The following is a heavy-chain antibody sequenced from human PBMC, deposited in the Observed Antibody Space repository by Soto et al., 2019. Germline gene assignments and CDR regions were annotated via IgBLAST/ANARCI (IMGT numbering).Heavy chain of an antibody. J-gene: IGHJ5*02. CDR3: ARGQSGDFWSGINWFDP. CDR2: IYYSGST. V-gene: IGHV4-30-4*01. CDR1: GGSISSGDFY. D-gene: IGHD3-3*01. Sequence: SEILSLTCTVSGGSISSGDFYWSWIRQPPGKGLEWIGYIYYSGSTNYNPSLKSRVTIPVDTSKNQFPLKLSSVTAADTAVYYCARGQSGDFWSGINWFDPWGQGTLVTVSS.